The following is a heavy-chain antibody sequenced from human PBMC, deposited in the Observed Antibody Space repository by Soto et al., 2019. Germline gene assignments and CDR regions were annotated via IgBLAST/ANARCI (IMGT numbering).Heavy chain of an antibody. V-gene: IGHV1-69*01. CDR2: IIPIFGTA. D-gene: IGHD2-2*01. Sequence: QVQLVQSGAEVKKPGSSVKVSCKASGGTFSSYAISWVRQAPGQGLEWMGGIIPIFGTANYAQKFQGRVTITTDESTSTAYMELSSLRSEDTAVYYCAREGIVVVPAAYYYYGMDVWGQGTTVTVSS. CDR1: GGTFSSYA. J-gene: IGHJ6*02. CDR3: AREGIVVVPAAYYYYGMDV.